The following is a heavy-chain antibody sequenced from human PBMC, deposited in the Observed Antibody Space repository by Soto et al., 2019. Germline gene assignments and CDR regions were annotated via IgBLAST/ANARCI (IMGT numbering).Heavy chain of an antibody. CDR1: GFTFSSYD. D-gene: IGHD2-15*01. V-gene: IGHV3-33*01. Sequence: LRLSCVASGFTFSSYDMHWVRQAPGKGLEWVAVIWYDGSNKYYADSVKGRFTISRDNSKNTLFLQMNSLRAEDTAVYYCAIFCSSISSCSSDYWGQGTMVTVSS. J-gene: IGHJ4*02. CDR2: IWYDGSNK. CDR3: AIFCSSISSCSSDY.